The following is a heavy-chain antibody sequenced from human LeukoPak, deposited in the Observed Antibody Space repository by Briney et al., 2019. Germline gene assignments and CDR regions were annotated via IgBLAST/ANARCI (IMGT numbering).Heavy chain of an antibody. Sequence: SETLSLTCTVSGGSISSSSYYWRWIRQPPGKGLEWIGSIYYSGCTYYNPSLKSRVTISVDTSKNQFSLKLSSVTAADTAVYYCARVRNYYYYYMDVWGKGTTVTVSS. V-gene: IGHV4-39*07. CDR2: IYYSGCT. J-gene: IGHJ6*03. D-gene: IGHD1-14*01. CDR3: ARVRNYYYYYMDV. CDR1: GGSISSSSYY.